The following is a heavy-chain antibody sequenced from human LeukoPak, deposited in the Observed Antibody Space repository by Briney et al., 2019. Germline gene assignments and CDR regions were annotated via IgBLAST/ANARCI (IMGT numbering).Heavy chain of an antibody. V-gene: IGHV1-69*13. CDR1: GYTFTGYY. CDR3: ASASDRYGSGSYSRYYYMGV. J-gene: IGHJ6*03. D-gene: IGHD3-10*01. Sequence: SVKVSCKASGYTFTGYYMHWVRQAPGQGLEWMGGIIPIFGTANYAQKFQGRVTITADESTSTAYMELSSLRSEDTAVYYCASASDRYGSGSYSRYYYMGVWGKGTTVTISS. CDR2: IIPIFGTA.